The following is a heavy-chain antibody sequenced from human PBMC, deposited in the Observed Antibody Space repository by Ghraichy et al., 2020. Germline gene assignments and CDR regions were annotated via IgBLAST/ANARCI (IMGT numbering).Heavy chain of an antibody. V-gene: IGHV1-69*02. CDR1: GGTFSSYT. D-gene: IGHD5-24*01. CDR3: AIRKMATILVDDAFDI. CDR2: IIPILGIA. J-gene: IGHJ3*02. Sequence: SVKVSCKASGGTFSSYTISWVRQVPGQGLEWMGRIIPILGIANYAQKFQGRVTITADKSTSTAYMELSSLRSEDTAVYYCAIRKMATILVDDAFDIWGQGTMVTVSS.